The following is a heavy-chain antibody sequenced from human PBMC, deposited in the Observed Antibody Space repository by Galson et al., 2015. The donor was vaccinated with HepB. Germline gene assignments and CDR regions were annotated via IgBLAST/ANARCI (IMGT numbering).Heavy chain of an antibody. D-gene: IGHD1-26*01. Sequence: SVKVSCKVSGYTLTELSMHWVRQAPGKGLEWMGGFDPEDGETIYAQKFQGRVTMTEDTSTDTAYMELSSLRSEDTAVYYCATKGCGSFPFDYWGQGTLVTVAS. CDR3: ATKGCGSFPFDY. CDR2: FDPEDGET. V-gene: IGHV1-24*01. J-gene: IGHJ4*02. CDR1: GYTLTELS.